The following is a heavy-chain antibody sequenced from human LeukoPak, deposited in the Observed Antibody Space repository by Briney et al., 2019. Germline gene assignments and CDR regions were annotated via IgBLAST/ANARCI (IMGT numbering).Heavy chain of an antibody. Sequence: RTGGSLRLSCAGSGFTFGGYGMHWFRQTPGKGLEWVAVIAYDGSRAFYADSVKGRFTISRDNSKNTMSVQMDDLRAEDTAVYYCTRYNNDHFDYWGQGTLVTVSS. CDR1: GFTFGGYG. V-gene: IGHV3-33*01. CDR2: IAYDGSRA. CDR3: TRYNNDHFDY. J-gene: IGHJ4*02. D-gene: IGHD1-14*01.